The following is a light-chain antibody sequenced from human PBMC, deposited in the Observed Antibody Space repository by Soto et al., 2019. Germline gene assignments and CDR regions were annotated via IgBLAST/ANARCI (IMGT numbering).Light chain of an antibody. CDR1: SANIGNND. V-gene: IGLV1-51*01. J-gene: IGLJ2*01. CDR2: DNN. CDR3: GTWDSSLSAVV. Sequence: QSVLTQPPSVSAAPGQKVTISCSGGSANIGNNDVSWYQQLPGTAPKLLIYDNNKRPSGIPDRFSGSKSGTSATLGITGLQTGDEADYCCGTWDSSLSAVVFGGGTQLTVL.